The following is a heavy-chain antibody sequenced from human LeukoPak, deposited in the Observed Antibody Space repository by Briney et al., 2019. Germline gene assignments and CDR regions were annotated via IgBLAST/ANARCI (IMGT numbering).Heavy chain of an antibody. CDR2: IYYSGST. CDR1: GGSISSSSYY. CDR3: ARRLSADIATSEYYFDY. D-gene: IGHD5-12*01. V-gene: IGHV4-39*01. J-gene: IGHJ4*02. Sequence: ASETLSLTCTVSGGSISSSSYYWGWIPQPPGKGLEWIGSIYYSGSTYYNPSLKSRVTISVDTSKNQFSLKLSSVTAADTAVYYCARRLSADIATSEYYFDYWGQGTLVTVSS.